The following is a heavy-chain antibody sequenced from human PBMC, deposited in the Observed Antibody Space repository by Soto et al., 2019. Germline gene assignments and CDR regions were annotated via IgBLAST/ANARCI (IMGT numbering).Heavy chain of an antibody. CDR3: ARGGYCSSTSCYIYYYYGMDV. CDR2: INHSGGT. J-gene: IGHJ6*02. CDR1: GGSFSGYY. V-gene: IGHV4-34*01. D-gene: IGHD2-2*02. Sequence: PSETLSLTCAVYGGSFSGYYWSWIRQPPGKGLEWIGEINHSGGTNYNPSLKSRVTISVDTSKNQFSLKLSSVTAADTAVYYCARGGYCSSTSCYIYYYYGMDVWGQGTTVTVSS.